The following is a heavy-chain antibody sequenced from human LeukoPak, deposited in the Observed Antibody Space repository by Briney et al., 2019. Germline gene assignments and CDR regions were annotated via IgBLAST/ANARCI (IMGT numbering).Heavy chain of an antibody. CDR2: ISGSGDNT. J-gene: IGHJ4*02. D-gene: IGHD4-23*01. CDR1: GFTFNIYV. CDR3: AKERGGNTNHYYFDY. V-gene: IGHV3-23*01. Sequence: LTGDPLRLSCAASGFTFNIYVMPYVRQAPGKGLVWFSNISGSGDNTCYADYVRARFTISRDNSNNTLYLHMNSLRAEDTAVYYCAKERGGNTNHYYFDYWGQGTLVTVSS.